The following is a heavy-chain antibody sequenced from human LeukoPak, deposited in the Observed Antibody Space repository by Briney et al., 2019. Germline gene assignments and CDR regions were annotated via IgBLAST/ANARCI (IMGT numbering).Heavy chain of an antibody. CDR2: ISAYNGNT. Sequence: ASVKVSCKASGYTFTSYGISWARQAPGQGLEWMGWISAYNGNTNYAQKLQGRVTMTTDTSTSTAYMELRSLRSDDTAVYYCARDAGAYSSSWVEWFDPWGQGTLVTVSS. J-gene: IGHJ5*02. D-gene: IGHD6-13*01. CDR1: GYTFTSYG. CDR3: ARDAGAYSSSWVEWFDP. V-gene: IGHV1-18*04.